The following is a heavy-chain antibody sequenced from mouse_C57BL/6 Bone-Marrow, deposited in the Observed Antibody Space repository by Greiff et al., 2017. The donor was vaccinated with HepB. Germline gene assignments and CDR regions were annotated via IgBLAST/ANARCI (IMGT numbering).Heavy chain of an antibody. CDR3: ARRRGTTVVSYWYFDV. V-gene: IGHV5-15*01. CDR2: ISNLAYSI. D-gene: IGHD1-1*01. Sequence: EVQLVESGGGLVQPGGSLKLSCAASGFTFSDYGMAWVRQAPRKGPEWVAFISNLAYSIYYADTVTGRFTISRENAKNTLYLEMSSLRSEDTAMYYCARRRGTTVVSYWYFDVWGTGTTVTVSS. J-gene: IGHJ1*03. CDR1: GFTFSDYG.